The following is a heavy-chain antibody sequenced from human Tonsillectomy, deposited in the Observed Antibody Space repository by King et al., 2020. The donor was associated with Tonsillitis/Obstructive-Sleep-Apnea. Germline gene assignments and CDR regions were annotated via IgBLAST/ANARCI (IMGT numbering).Heavy chain of an antibody. J-gene: IGHJ4*02. CDR1: GFTFSSYA. CDR3: ARTGGTGGFYY. D-gene: IGHD1/OR15-1a*01. CDR2: ISYDGTNK. V-gene: IGHV3-30*09. Sequence: VQLVESGGGVVQPGRSLRLSCAASGFTFSSYAMHWVRQAPGKGLEWVAVISYDGTNKYYADSVKGRFAISRDNSKNTLYLQMNGLRAEDTAVYYCARTGGTGGFYYWGQGTLVTVSS.